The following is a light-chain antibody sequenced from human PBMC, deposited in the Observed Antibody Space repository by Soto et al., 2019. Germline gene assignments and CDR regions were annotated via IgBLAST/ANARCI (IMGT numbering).Light chain of an antibody. CDR3: QQYNNWPGT. CDR2: DAS. V-gene: IGKV1-33*01. Sequence: DIQMTQSPSSLSASVGDRVTITCQASQDISDYLNWYQQKPGKAPKLLIYDASNLETGVPSRFSGSGSGTDFTFTISSLQSEDFAVYYCQQYNNWPGTFGQGTKVDIK. J-gene: IGKJ1*01. CDR1: QDISDY.